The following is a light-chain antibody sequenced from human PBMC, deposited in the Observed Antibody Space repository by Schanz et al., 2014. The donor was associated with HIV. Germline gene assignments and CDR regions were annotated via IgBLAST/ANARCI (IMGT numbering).Light chain of an antibody. CDR2: DVS. V-gene: IGLV2-14*03. CDR1: SSDVGGYNY. J-gene: IGLJ2*01. Sequence: QSALTQPASVSGSPGQSITISCTGTSSDVGGYNYVSWYQQHPGKAPKLMIYDVSNRPSGVSNRFSGSKSANTASLTISGLQGEDEADYYCSSYTSSISLVLGGGTKLTVL. CDR3: SSYTSSISLV.